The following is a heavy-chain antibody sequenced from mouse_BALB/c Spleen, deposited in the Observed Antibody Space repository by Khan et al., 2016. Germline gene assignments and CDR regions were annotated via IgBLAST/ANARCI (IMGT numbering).Heavy chain of an antibody. Sequence: EVQLQEPGPGLVKPSQSLSLTCTVTGYSITSDYAWNWIRQFPGNKLEWMGYISYSGSTSYNPSLKSRISITRDTSKNQFFLQLNSVTTEDTATYYCARGLERAYWGQGTLVTVSA. J-gene: IGHJ3*01. CDR3: ARGLERAY. D-gene: IGHD4-1*01. V-gene: IGHV3-2*02. CDR1: GYSITSDYA. CDR2: ISYSGST.